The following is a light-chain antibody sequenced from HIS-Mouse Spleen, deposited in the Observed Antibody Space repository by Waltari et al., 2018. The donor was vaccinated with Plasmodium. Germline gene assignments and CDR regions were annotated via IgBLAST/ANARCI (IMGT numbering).Light chain of an antibody. Sequence: SYELTQPLPVSVALGPTARITCGGNNIGSKNVHWYQQKPGQAPVLVIYRDSNRPSGIPERFSGSNSGNTATLTISRAQAGDEADYYCQVWDSSTVVFGGGTKLTVL. CDR2: RDS. CDR1: NIGSKN. J-gene: IGLJ2*01. CDR3: QVWDSSTVV. V-gene: IGLV3-9*01.